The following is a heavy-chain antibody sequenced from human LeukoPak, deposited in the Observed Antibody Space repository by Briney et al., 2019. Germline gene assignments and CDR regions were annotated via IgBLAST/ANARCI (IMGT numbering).Heavy chain of an antibody. V-gene: IGHV3-23*01. Sequence: GASLRLPCAASGFTFSSYAMSWVRQAPGKGLEWVSAISGSGGSTYYADSVKGRFTISRDNSKNTLYLQMNSLRAEDTAVYYCAKGRWFGELLPNWFDPWGQGTLVTVSS. CDR2: ISGSGGST. J-gene: IGHJ5*02. CDR3: AKGRWFGELLPNWFDP. CDR1: GFTFSSYA. D-gene: IGHD3-10*01.